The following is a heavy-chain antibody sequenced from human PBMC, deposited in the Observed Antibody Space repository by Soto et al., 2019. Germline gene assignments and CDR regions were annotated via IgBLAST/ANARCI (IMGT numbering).Heavy chain of an antibody. CDR2: ISWNSGSI. CDR1: GFTVSSNY. CDR3: AKAGSGAFDI. Sequence: PGGSLRLSCAASGFTVSSNYMSWVRQAPGKGLEWVSGISWNSGSIGYADSVKGRFTISRDNAKNSLYLQMNSLRAEDTALYYCAKAGSGAFDIWGQGTMVTVSS. J-gene: IGHJ3*02. D-gene: IGHD3-10*01. V-gene: IGHV3-9*01.